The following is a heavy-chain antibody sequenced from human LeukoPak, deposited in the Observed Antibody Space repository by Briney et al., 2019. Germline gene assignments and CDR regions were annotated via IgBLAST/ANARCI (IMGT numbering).Heavy chain of an antibody. CDR2: IYYSGST. CDR3: ARTPCSGGSCYPDY. D-gene: IGHD2-15*01. V-gene: IGHV4-59*01. Sequence: SETLSLTCTVSGGSISTYYWSWIRQPPGKGLEWIGYIYYSGSTDYNPSLRSRVTISVDTSKNQFSLKLSSVTAADTAMYYCARTPCSGGSCYPDYWGQGTLVIVSS. CDR1: GGSISTYY. J-gene: IGHJ4*02.